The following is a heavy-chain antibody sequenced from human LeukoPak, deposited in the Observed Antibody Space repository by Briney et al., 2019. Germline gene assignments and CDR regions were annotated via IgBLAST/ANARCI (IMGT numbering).Heavy chain of an antibody. CDR2: ISGSGGST. CDR1: GFTFSSYA. D-gene: IGHD3-3*01. CDR3: ARDENDVWSGYPLDYFDY. Sequence: GGSLRLSCAASGFTFSSYAMSWVRQAPGKGLEWVSAISGSGGSTYYADSVKGRFTISRDNAKNTLYLQMNSLRAEDTAVYYCARDENDVWSGYPLDYFDYWGQGTLVTVSS. J-gene: IGHJ4*02. V-gene: IGHV3-23*01.